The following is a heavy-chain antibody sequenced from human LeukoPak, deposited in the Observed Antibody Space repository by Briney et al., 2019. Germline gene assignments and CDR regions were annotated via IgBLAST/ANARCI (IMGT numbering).Heavy chain of an antibody. D-gene: IGHD3-22*01. CDR3: ARTYYFDSSGYYWPEFDY. CDR1: RFTFSSYN. CDR2: ISSNSNYI. V-gene: IGHV3-21*04. J-gene: IGHJ4*02. Sequence: PGGSLRLSCAASRFTFSSYNMNWVRQAPGKGLEWVSSISSNSNYIYYADSVKGRFTISRDNSKNTLYLQMNSLRAEDTAVYYCARTYYFDSSGYYWPEFDYWGQGTLVTVSS.